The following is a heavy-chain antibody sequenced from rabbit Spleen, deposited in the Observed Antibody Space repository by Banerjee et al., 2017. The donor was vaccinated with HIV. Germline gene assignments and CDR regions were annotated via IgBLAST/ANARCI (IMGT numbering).Heavy chain of an antibody. CDR3: ARDGAGGSYFAL. D-gene: IGHD8-1*01. CDR1: GFTLSSYY. CDR2: IDPVFGIT. V-gene: IGHV1S7*01. J-gene: IGHJ4*01. Sequence: QLEESAGGLVQPGGSLKLSCEASGFTLSSYYMNWVRQAPGKGLEWIGYIDPVFGITYYANWVNGRFSISRENAQNTVLLQMTSLTAADTATYFCARDGAGGSYFALWGPGTLVTVS.